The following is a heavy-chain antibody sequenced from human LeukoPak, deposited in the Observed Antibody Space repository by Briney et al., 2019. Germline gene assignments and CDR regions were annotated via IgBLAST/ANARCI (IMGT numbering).Heavy chain of an antibody. CDR1: GFTFSSYA. CDR3: AKWDVDYDFWSGFDY. Sequence: PGGSLRLSCAASGFTFSSYAMSWVRQAPGKGLEWVSAISGSGGSTYYADSVKGRFTISRDNSKNTLYLQMNSLRAEDTAVYYCAKWDVDYDFWSGFDYWGQGTLVTVSS. V-gene: IGHV3-23*01. CDR2: ISGSGGST. D-gene: IGHD3-3*01. J-gene: IGHJ4*02.